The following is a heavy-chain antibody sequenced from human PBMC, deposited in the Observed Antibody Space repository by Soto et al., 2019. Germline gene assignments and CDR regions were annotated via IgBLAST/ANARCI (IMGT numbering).Heavy chain of an antibody. D-gene: IGHD6-13*01. Sequence: GASVKVSCKASGGTFSSYAISWVRQAPGQGLEWMGGIIPIFGTANYAQKFQGRVTITADESTSTAYMELSSLRSEDTAVYYCARTASERTYSSSWYHHYYYSYGMDVWGQGTTVTVSS. CDR1: GGTFSSYA. CDR2: IIPIFGTA. V-gene: IGHV1-69*13. CDR3: ARTASERTYSSSWYHHYYYSYGMDV. J-gene: IGHJ6*02.